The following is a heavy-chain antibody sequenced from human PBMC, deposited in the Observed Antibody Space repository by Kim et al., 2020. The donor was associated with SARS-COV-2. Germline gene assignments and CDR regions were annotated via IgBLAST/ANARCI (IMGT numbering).Heavy chain of an antibody. Sequence: AIVYADSVRGRFTISTDNAKNSLYLQMNSLRAEDTAVYYCARDLGYSFDYWGQGSLVTVSS. CDR3: ARDLGYSFDY. J-gene: IGHJ4*02. D-gene: IGHD2-21*01. V-gene: IGHV3-48*04. CDR2: AI.